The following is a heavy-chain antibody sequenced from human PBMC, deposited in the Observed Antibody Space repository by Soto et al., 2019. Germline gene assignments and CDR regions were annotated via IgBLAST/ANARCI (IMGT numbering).Heavy chain of an antibody. V-gene: IGHV3-30*03. CDR3: ARGGGVPTVPFDY. Sequence: GGSLRLSCAASGFTFSSYGMHWVRQAPGKGLEWVAVISNNSSNIYYADSVKGRFTISRDNAKNSLYLQMNSLRAEDTAVYYCARGGGVPTVPFDYWGQGTLVTVSS. CDR2: ISNNSSNI. J-gene: IGHJ4*02. CDR1: GFTFSSYG. D-gene: IGHD3-16*01.